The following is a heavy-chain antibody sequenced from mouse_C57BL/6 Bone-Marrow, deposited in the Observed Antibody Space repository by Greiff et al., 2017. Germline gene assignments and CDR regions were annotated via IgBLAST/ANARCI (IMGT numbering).Heavy chain of an antibody. CDR2: SRNKANDYTT. V-gene: IGHV7-1*01. J-gene: IGHJ4*01. CDR1: GFTFSDFY. Sequence: EVKVVESGGGLVQSGRSLRLSCATSGFTFSDFYMEWVRQAPGKGLEWIAASRNKANDYTTEYSASVKGRFIVSRDTSQSILYLQMNALRAEDTAIYYCARDALLDYAMDYWGQGTSVTVSS. CDR3: ARDALLDYAMDY. D-gene: IGHD6-5*01.